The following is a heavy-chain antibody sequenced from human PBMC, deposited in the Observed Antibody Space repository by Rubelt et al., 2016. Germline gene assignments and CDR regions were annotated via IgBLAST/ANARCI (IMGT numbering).Heavy chain of an antibody. CDR3: ARSLVGPYSFDY. V-gene: IGHV3-30*07. D-gene: IGHD1-26*01. CDR2: GGNK. Sequence: GGNKYYADSVKGRFTISRDNSKNSLYLQMNSLRAKDTAVNYCARSLVGPYSFDYWGQGTLVTVSS. J-gene: IGHJ4*02.